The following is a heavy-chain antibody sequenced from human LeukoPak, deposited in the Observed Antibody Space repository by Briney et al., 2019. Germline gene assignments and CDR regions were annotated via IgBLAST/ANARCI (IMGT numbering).Heavy chain of an antibody. CDR2: ISAYNGNT. CDR3: AREELTKTYYYDSSGYYPPRGELDY. V-gene: IGHV1-18*01. J-gene: IGHJ4*02. D-gene: IGHD3-22*01. Sequence: ASVKVSCKSSGYTFTSYGIIWVRQAPGQGLEWMGWISAYNGNTNYAQKLQGRVTMTTDTSTSTAYMELRSLRSDDTAVYYCAREELTKTYYYDSSGYYPPRGELDYWGQGTQVTVSS. CDR1: GYTFTSYG.